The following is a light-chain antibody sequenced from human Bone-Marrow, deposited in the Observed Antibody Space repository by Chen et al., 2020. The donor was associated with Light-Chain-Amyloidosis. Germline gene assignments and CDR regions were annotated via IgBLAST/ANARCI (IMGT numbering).Light chain of an antibody. Sequence: EIVMTQSPGTLSVSPGERATLSCRASQSSSSNVPWYQHRPGQAPRLLIDGASTRATDIPARFSGSGSGTEFTLTISSLQSEDFAVYYCQEYNDWPETFGQGTKVEIK. V-gene: IGKV3-15*01. CDR1: QSSSSN. CDR2: GAS. CDR3: QEYNDWPET. J-gene: IGKJ1*01.